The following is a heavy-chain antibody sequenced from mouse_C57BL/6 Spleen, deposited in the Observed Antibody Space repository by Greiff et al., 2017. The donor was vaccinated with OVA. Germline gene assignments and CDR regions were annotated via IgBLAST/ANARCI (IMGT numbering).Heavy chain of an antibody. D-gene: IGHD1-1*01. CDR3: ARDRGFYYGSSYQSFAY. V-gene: IGHV1-52*01. CDR1: GYTFTSYW. Sequence: VQLQQPGAELVRPGSSVKLSCKASGYTFTSYWMHWVKQRPLQGLEWIGNIDPSDSETNYNQKFQDKATLTVDKSSSTAYMQLSSLTSEDSAVYYGARDRGFYYGSSYQSFAYWGQGTLVTVSA. J-gene: IGHJ3*01. CDR2: IDPSDSET.